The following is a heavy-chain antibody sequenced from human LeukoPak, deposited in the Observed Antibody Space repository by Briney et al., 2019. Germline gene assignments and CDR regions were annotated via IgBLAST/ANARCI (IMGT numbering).Heavy chain of an antibody. CDR3: AKDRGY. Sequence: GGSLRLSCAASGFTFTTLAMIWVRQAPGKGLEWVSAISGSGGTTYYADSVKGRFTISRDNSKDTLYLQMNSLRAEDTAVYYCAKDRGYWGQGTLVTVSS. CDR1: GFTFTTLA. V-gene: IGHV3-23*01. J-gene: IGHJ4*02. CDR2: ISGSGGTT.